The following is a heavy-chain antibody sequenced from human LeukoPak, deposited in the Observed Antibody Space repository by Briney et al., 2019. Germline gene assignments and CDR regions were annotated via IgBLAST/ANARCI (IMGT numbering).Heavy chain of an antibody. CDR3: AREINGYISFFDI. V-gene: IGHV3-30-3*01. Sequence: PGGSLRLSCAASGFTFSSYAMHWVRQAPGKGLEWVAVISYDGSNKYYADSVKGRFTISRDNSKNTLYLQMNSLRAKDTAVYYCAREINGYISFFDIWGQGTMVTVSS. CDR1: GFTFSSYA. D-gene: IGHD3-3*02. CDR2: ISYDGSNK. J-gene: IGHJ3*02.